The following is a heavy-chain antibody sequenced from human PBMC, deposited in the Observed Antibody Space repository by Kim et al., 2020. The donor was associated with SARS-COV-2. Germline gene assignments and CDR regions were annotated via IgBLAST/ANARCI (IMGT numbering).Heavy chain of an antibody. CDR1: GGSISSSSYY. J-gene: IGHJ6*02. Sequence: SETLSLTCTVSGGSISSSSYYWGWIRQPPGKGLEWIGSIYYSGSTYYNPSLKSRVTISVDTSKNQFSLKLSSVTAADTAVYYCARPGVVVVPAADADYYYYGMDVWGQGTTVTVSS. CDR3: ARPGVVVVPAADADYYYYGMDV. V-gene: IGHV4-39*01. CDR2: IYYSGST. D-gene: IGHD2-2*01.